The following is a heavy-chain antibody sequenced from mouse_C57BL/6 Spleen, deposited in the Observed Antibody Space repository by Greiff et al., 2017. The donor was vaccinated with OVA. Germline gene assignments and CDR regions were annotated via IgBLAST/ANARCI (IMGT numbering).Heavy chain of an antibody. D-gene: IGHD4-1*01. V-gene: IGHV1-64*01. J-gene: IGHJ2*01. CDR2: IHPNSGST. CDR1: GYTFTSYW. CDR3: ARELGHGGYYFDY. Sequence: QVQLQQPGAELVKPGASVKLSCKASGYTFTSYWMHWVKQRPGQGLEWIGMIHPNSGSTNYNEKFKSKATLTVDKSSSTAYMQLSSLTAEDSAVYYCARELGHGGYYFDYWGQGTTLTVSS.